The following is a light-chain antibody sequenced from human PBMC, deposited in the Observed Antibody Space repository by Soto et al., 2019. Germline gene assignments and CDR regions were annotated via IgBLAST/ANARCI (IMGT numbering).Light chain of an antibody. CDR3: QQLNSYPIT. CDR2: AAS. J-gene: IGKJ5*01. V-gene: IGKV1-9*01. CDR1: QGSSSY. Sequence: MQYAPSPSSQTASVGDRVTIPCRASQGSSSYLAWYQQKPGKAPKLLIYAASTLQSGVPSRFSGSGAGTDFTLTISSLQPEDVATDYCQQLNSYPITFGQGTRLEIK.